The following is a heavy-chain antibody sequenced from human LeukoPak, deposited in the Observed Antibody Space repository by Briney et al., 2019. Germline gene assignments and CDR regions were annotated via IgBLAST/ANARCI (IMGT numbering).Heavy chain of an antibody. D-gene: IGHD2-2*01. V-gene: IGHV3-11*04. CDR3: ARGGFYCSSTSCSSGNFDY. J-gene: IGHJ4*02. CDR2: ISSSGSTI. Sequence: AGGSLRLSCAASGFTFSDYYMSWIRQAPGKGLEWVSYISSSGSTIYYADSVKGRFTISRDNAKNSLYLKMNSLRAEDTAVYYCARGGFYCSSTSCSSGNFDYWGQGTLVTVSS. CDR1: GFTFSDYY.